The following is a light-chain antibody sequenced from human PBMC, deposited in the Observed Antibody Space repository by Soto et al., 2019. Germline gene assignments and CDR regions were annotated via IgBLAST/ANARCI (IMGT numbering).Light chain of an antibody. CDR1: QSVSSRN. V-gene: IGKV3-20*01. CDR3: KQYGVSQGP. Sequence: IVLTHSPGTLSLCLGARATLSCRSSQSVSSRNLTWYQQKPGQAPRLLIYGASSRATGIPDRFSGSGSGIDFTVTIIRLEPEDLAAYYCKQYGVSQGPFGGGTKVDIK. J-gene: IGKJ4*01. CDR2: GAS.